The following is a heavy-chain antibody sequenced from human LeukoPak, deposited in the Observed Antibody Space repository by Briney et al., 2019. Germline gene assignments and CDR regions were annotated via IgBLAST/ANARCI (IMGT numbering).Heavy chain of an antibody. V-gene: IGHV4-34*01. Sequence: SETLSLTCAVYGGSFSGYYWSWIRQPPGKGLEWIGEINHSGSTNYNPSLKSRVTISVDMSKNQFSLKLSSVTAADTAVYYCARDGGSYYFSPDAFDIWGQGTMVTVSS. D-gene: IGHD1-26*01. J-gene: IGHJ3*02. CDR1: GGSFSGYY. CDR3: ARDGGSYYFSPDAFDI. CDR2: INHSGST.